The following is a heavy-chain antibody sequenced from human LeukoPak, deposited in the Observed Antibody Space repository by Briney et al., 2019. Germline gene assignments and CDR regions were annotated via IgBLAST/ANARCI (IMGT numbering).Heavy chain of an antibody. J-gene: IGHJ4*02. D-gene: IGHD6-13*01. V-gene: IGHV1-3*01. CDR3: ARGGSSWYHFDY. CDR2: INAGNGNT. CDR1: GYTFTSYA. Sequence: GASVKVSCKDSGYTFTSYAMHWVRQAPGQRLEWMGWINAGNGNTKYSQKFQGRVTITRDTSASTAYMELSSLRSEDTAVYYCARGGSSWYHFDYWGQGTLVTVSS.